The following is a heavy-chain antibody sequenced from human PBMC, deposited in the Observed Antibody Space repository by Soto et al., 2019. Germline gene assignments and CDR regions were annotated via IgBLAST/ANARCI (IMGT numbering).Heavy chain of an antibody. J-gene: IGHJ4*02. V-gene: IGHV4-4*02. CDR1: SGSISSSNW. Sequence: QVQLQESGPGLVKPSGTLSLTCAVSSGSISSSNWWSWVRQPPGKGLEWIGEIYHSGSTNYNPSLKRRVTISVDKSKNQFSLKLSSVTAADTAVYYCARRIAAASGPYYFDYWGQGTLVTVSS. D-gene: IGHD6-13*01. CDR3: ARRIAAASGPYYFDY. CDR2: IYHSGST.